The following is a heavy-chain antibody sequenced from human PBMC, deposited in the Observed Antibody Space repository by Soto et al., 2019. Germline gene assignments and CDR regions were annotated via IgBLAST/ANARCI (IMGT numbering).Heavy chain of an antibody. D-gene: IGHD2-21*01. CDR3: VKMMIARAAYGF. Sequence: GGSLRLSCSASGFAFSSYAMHWVRQTPGKGLEYVSAISPQGGSTYYADSVKGRFTISRDDSKNTVYLQMSSLRPDDTAVYYCVKMMIARAAYGFWGKGTLVTVSS. J-gene: IGHJ4*02. V-gene: IGHV3-64D*06. CDR1: GFAFSSYA. CDR2: ISPQGGST.